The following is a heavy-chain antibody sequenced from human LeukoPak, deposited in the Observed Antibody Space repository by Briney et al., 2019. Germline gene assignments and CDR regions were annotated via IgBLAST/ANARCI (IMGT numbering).Heavy chain of an antibody. CDR3: AKTTYYDFWSAPDY. CDR2: INHIGTQT. CDR1: GFMLKDHY. Sequence: PGGSLRLSCAASGFMLKDHYMSWLRQAPGKGPEWVSYINHIGTQTDYADSVKGRFTISRDNSKNSLYLQMNSLRTEDTALYYCAKTTYYDFWSAPDYWGQGTLVTVSS. V-gene: IGHV3-11*03. D-gene: IGHD3-3*01. J-gene: IGHJ4*02.